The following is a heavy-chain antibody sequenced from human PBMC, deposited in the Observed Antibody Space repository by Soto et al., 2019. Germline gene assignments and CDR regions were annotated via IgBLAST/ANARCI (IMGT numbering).Heavy chain of an antibody. V-gene: IGHV4-30-4*01. CDR3: ARTSPRGSGTWFDP. CDR1: GGSISSDDYY. Sequence: QVQLQESGPGLVKPSQTLSLTCIVSGGSISSDDYYWSWIRQPPGKGLEWIGYIYHSWSSYYNPSLKSRVTISIDTSQNQLSLKLSSVTAADTAVYYCARTSPRGSGTWFDPWGQGTLVTVSS. CDR2: IYHSWSS. J-gene: IGHJ5*02. D-gene: IGHD3-10*01.